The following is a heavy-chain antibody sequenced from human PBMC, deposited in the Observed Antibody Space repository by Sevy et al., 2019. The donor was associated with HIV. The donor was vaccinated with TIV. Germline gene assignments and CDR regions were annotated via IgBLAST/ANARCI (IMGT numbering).Heavy chain of an antibody. D-gene: IGHD3-9*01. CDR1: GFTFSRSG. J-gene: IGHJ4*02. CDR2: IRFDGSAK. CDR3: MKTPLGRVSGTGY. Sequence: LSLTCAASGFTFSRSGMHWVRQAPGKGLEWLTFIRFDGSAKYYADSVKGRFTISRDNSKNTLYFQMNSLRPEDTAVYYCMKTPLGRVSGTGYWGQGTLVTVSS. V-gene: IGHV3-30*02.